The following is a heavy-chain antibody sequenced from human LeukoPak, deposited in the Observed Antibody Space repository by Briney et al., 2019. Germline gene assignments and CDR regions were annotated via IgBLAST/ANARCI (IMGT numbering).Heavy chain of an antibody. V-gene: IGHV1-18*01. J-gene: IGHJ4*02. Sequence: GSSVKVSCKASGGTFSSYAISWVRQAPGQGLEWMGWISGYNGNANYAQKLQGRVTMTTDTSTSTAYMELRSLRSDDTAVYYCARENFPTIRGYCTGGSCALDFWGQGTLVTVSS. CDR2: ISGYNGNA. CDR1: GGTFSSYA. D-gene: IGHD2-15*01. CDR3: ARENFPTIRGYCTGGSCALDF.